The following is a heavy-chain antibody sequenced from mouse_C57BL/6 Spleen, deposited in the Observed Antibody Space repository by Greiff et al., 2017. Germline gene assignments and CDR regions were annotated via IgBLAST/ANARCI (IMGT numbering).Heavy chain of an antibody. D-gene: IGHD1-1*02. V-gene: IGHV1-47*01. J-gene: IGHJ2*01. CDR3: ARGGYFDY. CDR2: FHPYNDDT. CDR1: GYTFTTYP. Sequence: VQRVESGAELVKPGASVKMSCKASGYTFTTYPIEWMKQNHGKSLEWIGNFHPYNDDTKYNEKFKSKATLTVEKSTSPVYMELSRLTSEDSAVYYCARGGYFDYWGKGTTLTVSS.